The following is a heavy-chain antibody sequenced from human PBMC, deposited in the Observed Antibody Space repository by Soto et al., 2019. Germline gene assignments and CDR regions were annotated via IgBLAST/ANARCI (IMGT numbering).Heavy chain of an antibody. CDR3: AKDEPFTIFGVVRDYYGMDV. V-gene: IGHV3-23*01. D-gene: IGHD3-3*01. CDR2: ISGSGGST. CDR1: GFTFSSYA. Sequence: PGGSLRLSCAASGFTFSSYAMSWVRQAPGKGLEWVSAISGSGGSTYYADSVKGRFTISRDNSKNTLYLQMNSLRAEDTAVYYCAKDEPFTIFGVVRDYYGMDVWGQGTTVTVSS. J-gene: IGHJ6*02.